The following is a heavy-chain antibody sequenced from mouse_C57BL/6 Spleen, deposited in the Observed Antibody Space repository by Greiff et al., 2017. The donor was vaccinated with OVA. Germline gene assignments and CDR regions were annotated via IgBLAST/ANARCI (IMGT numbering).Heavy chain of an antibody. CDR1: GFTFSSYA. V-gene: IGHV5-4*01. J-gene: IGHJ3*01. Sequence: EVKLVESGGGLVKPGGSLKLSCAASGFTFSSYAMSWVRQTPEKRLEWVATISDGGSYTYYPDNVKGRFTISRDNAKNNLYLQMSHLKSEDTAMYYCARDSYGSSSWFAYWGQGTLVTVSA. CDR2: ISDGGSYT. CDR3: ARDSYGSSSWFAY. D-gene: IGHD1-1*01.